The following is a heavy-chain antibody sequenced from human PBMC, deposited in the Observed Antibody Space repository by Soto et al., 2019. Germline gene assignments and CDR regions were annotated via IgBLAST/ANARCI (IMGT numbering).Heavy chain of an antibody. CDR2: XSXXXSXN. J-gene: IGHJ4*02. CDR1: GFIFSSYA. V-gene: IGHV3-30*18. D-gene: IGHD3-22*01. Sequence: PGGSLRLSCAASGFIFSSYAMHWVRQAPGKGLEWVXVXSXXXSXNXXXDXXXXRFTISRDNSKNTLYLQMKSLRAEDTAVYYCAKAPSIVLLGPHDYWGQGTLVTVSS. CDR3: AKAPSIVLLGPHDY.